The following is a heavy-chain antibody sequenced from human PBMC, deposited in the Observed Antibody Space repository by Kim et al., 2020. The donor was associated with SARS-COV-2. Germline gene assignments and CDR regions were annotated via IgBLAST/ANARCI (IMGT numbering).Heavy chain of an antibody. CDR3: ARRGTTGTIYYYYYMDV. D-gene: IGHD1-1*01. Sequence: ASVKVSCKASGYTFTSYAMNWVRQAPGQGLEWMGWINTNTGNPTYAQGFTGRFVFSLDTSVSTAYLQISSLKAEDTAVYYCARRGTTGTIYYYYYMDVWGKGTTVTVSS. J-gene: IGHJ6*03. CDR1: GYTFTSYA. V-gene: IGHV7-4-1*02. CDR2: INTNTGNP.